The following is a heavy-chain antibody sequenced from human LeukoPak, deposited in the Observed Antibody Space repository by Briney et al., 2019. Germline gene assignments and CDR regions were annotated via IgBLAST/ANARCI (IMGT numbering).Heavy chain of an antibody. CDR2: IIPILGIA. D-gene: IGHD6-19*01. Sequence: SVKVSCKASGGTFSSYAISWVRQAPGQGLEWMGRIIPILGIANYAQKFQGRVTITADKSTSTAYMELSSLRSEDTAVYYCARPNSSGWGRGKYFQHWGQGTLVTVSS. CDR1: GGTFSSYA. J-gene: IGHJ1*01. V-gene: IGHV1-69*04. CDR3: ARPNSSGWGRGKYFQH.